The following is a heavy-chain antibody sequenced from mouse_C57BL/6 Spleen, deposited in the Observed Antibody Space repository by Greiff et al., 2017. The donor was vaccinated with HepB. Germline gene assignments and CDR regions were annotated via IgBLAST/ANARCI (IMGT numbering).Heavy chain of an antibody. Sequence: VQLQQPGAELVMPGASVKLSCKASGYTFTSYWMHWVKQRPGQGLEWIGEIDPSDSYTNYNQKFKGKSTLTVDKSSSTAYMQLSSLTSEDSAVYYCARTYDDDVGAFDYWGQGTTLTVSS. CDR3: ARTYDDDVGAFDY. CDR2: IDPSDSYT. D-gene: IGHD2-4*01. CDR1: GYTFTSYW. V-gene: IGHV1-69*01. J-gene: IGHJ2*01.